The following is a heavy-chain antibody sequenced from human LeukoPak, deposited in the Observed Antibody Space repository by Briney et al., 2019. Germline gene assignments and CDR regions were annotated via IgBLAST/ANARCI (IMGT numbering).Heavy chain of an antibody. CDR2: IYYSGSP. CDR3: ARRRYYDSTGYLE. V-gene: IGHV4-39*01. CDR1: GGFISSSSYY. J-gene: IGHJ1*01. Sequence: SETLSLTCTTSGGFISSSSYYWGWIRQPPGKGLEGIGDIYYSGSPYYNPALKSRVSMSIDTSKNQFSLELRSVAAADTALYYCARRRYYDSTGYLEWGQGTLVTVTS. D-gene: IGHD3-22*01.